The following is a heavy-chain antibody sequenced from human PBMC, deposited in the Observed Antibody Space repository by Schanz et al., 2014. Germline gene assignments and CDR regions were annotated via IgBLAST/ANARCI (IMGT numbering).Heavy chain of an antibody. CDR2: ISGDHRNT. D-gene: IGHD2-21*01. J-gene: IGHJ3*02. Sequence: EMQLLESGGGLIQPGGSLRLSCAASGFTFSTHAMSWVRQAPGKGLEWVSSISGDHRNTFYADSVKGRFTISRDNSRNTLYLQMNSLRAEDTAVYYCARDGYSVVVISPTESFDIWGQGTMVTV. CDR1: GFTFSTHA. CDR3: ARDGYSVVVISPTESFDI. V-gene: IGHV3-23*01.